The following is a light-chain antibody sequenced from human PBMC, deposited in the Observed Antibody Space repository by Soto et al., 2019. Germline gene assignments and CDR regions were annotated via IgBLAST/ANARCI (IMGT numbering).Light chain of an antibody. CDR1: QSVSYY. CDR3: QQYGSSPRT. J-gene: IGKJ1*01. V-gene: IGKV3-11*01. CDR2: DAS. Sequence: EIVLTQSPATVSLSPGERATLSCRASQSVSYYLAWYQQKPGQAPRLLIYDASNRATGIPARFSGSGSGTDFTLTISSLEPEDFAVYYCQQYGSSPRTFGQGTKV.